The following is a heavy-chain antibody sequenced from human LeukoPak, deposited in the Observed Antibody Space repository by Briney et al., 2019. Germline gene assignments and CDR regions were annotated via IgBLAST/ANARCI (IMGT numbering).Heavy chain of an antibody. CDR3: ARGGEAAAGRLNFDY. V-gene: IGHV1-69*13. Sequence: SVKVSCKASGGTFSSYAISWVRQAPGQGLELMGGIIPIFGTANYAQKFQGRVTITADESTSTAYMELSSLRSEDTAVYYCARGGEAAAGRLNFDYWGQGTLVTVSS. CDR2: IIPIFGTA. CDR1: GGTFSSYA. D-gene: IGHD6-13*01. J-gene: IGHJ4*02.